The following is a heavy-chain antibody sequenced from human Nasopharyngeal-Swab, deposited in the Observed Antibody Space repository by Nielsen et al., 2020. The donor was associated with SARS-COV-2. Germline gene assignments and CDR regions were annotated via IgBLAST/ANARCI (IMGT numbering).Heavy chain of an antibody. CDR1: GFTFSSYA. J-gene: IGHJ5*02. D-gene: IGHD3-10*01. CDR2: ISYDGSNK. Sequence: GESLKISCAASGFTFSSYAMHWVRQAPGKGLEWVAVISYDGSNKYYADSVKGRFTISRDNAKNSLYLQMNSLRAEDTAVYYCARDGGYYGSGSYYHWGQGTLVTVSS. V-gene: IGHV3-30-3*01. CDR3: ARDGGYYGSGSYYH.